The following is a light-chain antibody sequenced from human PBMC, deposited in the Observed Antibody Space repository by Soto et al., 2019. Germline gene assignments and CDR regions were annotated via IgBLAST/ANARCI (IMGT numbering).Light chain of an antibody. CDR3: AAWDDSLDGVV. CDR1: SSNIGSNT. J-gene: IGLJ2*01. CDR2: RDH. V-gene: IGLV1-44*01. Sequence: QAVVTQPPSASGTPGQRVTISCSGSSSNIGSNTVTWYQQFPGTAPKLLIHRDHQRPSGVPGRFSGSKSGTSASLAISGLQSEDEADYYCAAWDDSLDGVVFGEGTKLTVL.